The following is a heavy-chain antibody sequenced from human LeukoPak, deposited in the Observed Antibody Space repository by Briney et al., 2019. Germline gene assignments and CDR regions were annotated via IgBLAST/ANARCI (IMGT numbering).Heavy chain of an antibody. CDR2: INGDGGWT. CDR1: GNYW. CDR3: VSFYETY. V-gene: IGHV3-74*01. Sequence: GGSLRLSCAASGNYWMHWVRQAPGKGLVWVSHINGDGGWTTYADSVKGRFTISKDNAKDTVYLQMNNLRAEDTAVYYCVSFYETYWGRGTLVTVSS. D-gene: IGHD2-2*01. J-gene: IGHJ4*02.